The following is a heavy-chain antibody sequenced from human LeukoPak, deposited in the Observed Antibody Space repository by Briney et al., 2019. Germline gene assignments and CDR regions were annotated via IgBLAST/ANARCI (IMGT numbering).Heavy chain of an antibody. Sequence: ASVKVSCKASGYTFTSYYMHWVRQAPGQGLEWMGIINPSGGSTSYAQKFQGRVTMTRDTSTSTVYMELSSLRSEDTAVYYCARDPTSGISSGSYRDAFDIWGQGTMVTVSS. J-gene: IGHJ3*02. CDR3: ARDPTSGISSGSYRDAFDI. CDR2: INPSGGST. D-gene: IGHD3-10*01. CDR1: GYTFTSYY. V-gene: IGHV1-46*01.